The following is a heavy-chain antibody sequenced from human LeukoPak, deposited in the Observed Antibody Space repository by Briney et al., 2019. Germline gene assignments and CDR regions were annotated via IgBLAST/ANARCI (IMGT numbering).Heavy chain of an antibody. V-gene: IGHV3-48*03. CDR3: AREGYYGSGTDY. Sequence: TGGSLRLSCAASGFTFSSYEMNWVRQAPGKGLEWVSYISSSGSTIYYADSVKGRFAISRDNAKKSLYLQMNSLRAEDTAVYYCAREGYYGSGTDYWGQGTLVTVSS. J-gene: IGHJ4*02. D-gene: IGHD3-10*01. CDR1: GFTFSSYE. CDR2: ISSSGSTI.